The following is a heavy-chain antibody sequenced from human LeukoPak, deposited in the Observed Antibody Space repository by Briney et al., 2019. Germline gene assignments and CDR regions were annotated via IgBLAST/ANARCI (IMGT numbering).Heavy chain of an antibody. D-gene: IGHD3-10*01. CDR1: GGSISSYY. J-gene: IGHJ5*02. CDR2: IYYSGST. CDR3: ARSAMVRGVIRWFDP. Sequence: PSETLSLTCTVSGGSISSYYWSWIRQPPGKGLEWIGYIYYSGSTNYNPSLKSRVTISVDTSKNQFSLKLSSVTAADTAVYYCARSAMVRGVIRWFDPWGQGTLVTVSS. V-gene: IGHV4-59*08.